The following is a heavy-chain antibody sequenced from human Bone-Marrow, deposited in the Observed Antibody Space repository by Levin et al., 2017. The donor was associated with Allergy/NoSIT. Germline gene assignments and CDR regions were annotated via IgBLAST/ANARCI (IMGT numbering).Heavy chain of an antibody. Sequence: GGSLRLSCEASGFSLSSYEMNWVRQAPGKGLEWVSFISSSDDSTYYADSVIGRFTISRDNAKNSLYLQMNSLRAEDTAVYYCARDHGDSSDAFAIWGQGTMVTVSS. V-gene: IGHV3-48*03. CDR1: GFSLSSYE. J-gene: IGHJ3*02. CDR2: ISSSDDST. D-gene: IGHD4-17*01. CDR3: ARDHGDSSDAFAI.